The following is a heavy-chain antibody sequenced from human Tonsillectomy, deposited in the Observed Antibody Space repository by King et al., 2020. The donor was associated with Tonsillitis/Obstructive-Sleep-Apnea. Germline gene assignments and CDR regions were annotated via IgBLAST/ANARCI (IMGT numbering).Heavy chain of an antibody. CDR3: ARHVVVVPGGISHPVRFER. CDR2: MYYSGTT. J-gene: IGHJ5*02. D-gene: IGHD2-2*01. V-gene: IGHV4-39*01. CDR1: GGSISSSSYY. Sequence: QLQESGPGLVKPSETLSLTCTVSGGSISSSSYYWAWIRQPPGKGLEWIGTMYYSGTTYYNPSLKSRVTISLDTSKNHFSLNLSSVTAADTAVYFCARHVVVVPGGISHPVRFERWGQGTLVTVSS.